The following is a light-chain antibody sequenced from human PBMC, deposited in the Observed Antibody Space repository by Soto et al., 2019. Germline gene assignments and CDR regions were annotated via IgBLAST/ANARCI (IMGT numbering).Light chain of an antibody. CDR2: EVT. CDR3: ASYAGSRTYV. CDR1: SRDVGNYNL. V-gene: IGLV2-23*02. J-gene: IGLJ6*01. Sequence: QSVLTQPASVSGSPGQSITISCTGTSRDVGNYNLVSWYQHHPGKVPKLLIFEVTMRPSGISDRFSGSKSASTASLTISGLQAEDEGDYYCASYAGSRTYVFGSGTKLTVL.